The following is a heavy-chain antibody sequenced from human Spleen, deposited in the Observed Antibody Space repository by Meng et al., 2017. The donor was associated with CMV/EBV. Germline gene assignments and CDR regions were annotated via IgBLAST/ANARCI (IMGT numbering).Heavy chain of an antibody. CDR3: ARDKFCSSTSCYYYLDY. V-gene: IGHV1-2*02. Sequence: ASVKVSCKASGYTFTGYYMHWVRQAPGQGLEWMGWINPNSGGTNYAQKFQGRVTMTRDTSISTAYMELSRLRSDDTAVYYCARDKFCSSTSCYYYLDYWGQGTLVTVS. D-gene: IGHD2-2*01. J-gene: IGHJ4*02. CDR1: GYTFTGYY. CDR2: INPNSGGT.